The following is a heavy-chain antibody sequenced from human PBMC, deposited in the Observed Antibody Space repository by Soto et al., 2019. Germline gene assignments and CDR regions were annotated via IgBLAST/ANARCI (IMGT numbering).Heavy chain of an antibody. J-gene: IGHJ4*02. V-gene: IGHV3-23*01. CDR2: ISAST. D-gene: IGHD3-3*02. CDR3: AISIFSTRWYYLDY. Sequence: EMQLLESGGGLVQAGGSLRLSCAASGFTVSSYALNWVRQAPGKGMEWVSGISASTYYADSVKGRFTISRDTSKNTLYLKMNSLRADDTAIYFCAISIFSTRWYYLDYWGQGTLVTVSS. CDR1: GFTVSSYA.